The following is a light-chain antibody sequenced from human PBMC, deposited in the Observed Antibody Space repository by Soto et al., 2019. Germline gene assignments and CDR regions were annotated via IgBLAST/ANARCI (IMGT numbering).Light chain of an antibody. CDR3: QQYGISGT. CDR1: QGIGDT. J-gene: IGKJ1*01. Sequence: MYQSPSSLSASLGESTTLSCRASQGIGDTLAWYQHKPGQTPRLLIYDTSTRATGVPTRFSGSRSGADFTLTISRLEPEDFAVYYCQQYGISGTFGQGSKVDIK. CDR2: DTS. V-gene: IGKV3-15*01.